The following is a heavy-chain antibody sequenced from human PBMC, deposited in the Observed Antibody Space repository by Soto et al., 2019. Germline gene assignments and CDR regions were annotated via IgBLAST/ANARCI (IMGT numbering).Heavy chain of an antibody. J-gene: IGHJ6*02. CDR2: IDPSDSYT. V-gene: IGHV5-10-1*01. D-gene: IGHD6-6*01. Sequence: GESLKISCKGSGYSFTSYWISWVRQMSGKGLEWMGRIDPSDSYTNYSPSFQGHVTISADKSISTAYLQWSSLKASDTAMYYCARRIAARLHGMDVWGQGTKVTVSS. CDR3: ARRIAARLHGMDV. CDR1: GYSFTSYW.